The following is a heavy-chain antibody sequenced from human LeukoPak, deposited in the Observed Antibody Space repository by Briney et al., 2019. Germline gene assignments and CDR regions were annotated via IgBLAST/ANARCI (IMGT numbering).Heavy chain of an antibody. V-gene: IGHV3-23*01. Sequence: PGGSLRLSCTTSGFTFSNYAVSWVRQAPGKGLEWVSAITGGGGSTYYAASVKGRFTISRDNSKNTLHLQMNGLREEDTAIYYCAKHSYESRGYRFDFWGQGNLVTVSS. D-gene: IGHD3-22*01. CDR3: AKHSYESRGYRFDF. CDR1: GFTFSNYA. CDR2: ITGGGGST. J-gene: IGHJ4*02.